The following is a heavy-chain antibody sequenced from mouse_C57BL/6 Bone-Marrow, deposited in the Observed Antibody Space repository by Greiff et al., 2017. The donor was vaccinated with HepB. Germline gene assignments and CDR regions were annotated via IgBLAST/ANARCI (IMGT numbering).Heavy chain of an antibody. Sequence: VQLQQPGTELVKPGASVKLSCKASGYTFTSYWMHWVKQRPGKGLEWIGNINPSNGGTNYNEKFKSKATLTVDKSSSTAYMQLSSLTSEDSAVYYCARGDGNYEYFDVWGTGTTVTVSS. D-gene: IGHD2-1*01. CDR1: GYTFTSYW. CDR3: ARGDGNYEYFDV. CDR2: INPSNGGT. J-gene: IGHJ1*03. V-gene: IGHV1-53*01.